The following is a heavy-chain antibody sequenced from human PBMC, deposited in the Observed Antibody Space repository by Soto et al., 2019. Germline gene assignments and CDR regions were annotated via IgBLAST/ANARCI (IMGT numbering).Heavy chain of an antibody. J-gene: IGHJ6*03. Sequence: EVQLVESGGGLVQPGGSLRLSCAASGFTVSSNYMSWVRQAPGKGLEWVAVIYSGGSTYYADSVKGRFTISRHNSKITLYLQMNRLRAAATAVYYCARVLDYYYYMDVWGKGTTVTVSS. V-gene: IGHV3-53*04. CDR3: ARVLDYYYYMDV. CDR2: IYSGGST. CDR1: GFTVSSNY.